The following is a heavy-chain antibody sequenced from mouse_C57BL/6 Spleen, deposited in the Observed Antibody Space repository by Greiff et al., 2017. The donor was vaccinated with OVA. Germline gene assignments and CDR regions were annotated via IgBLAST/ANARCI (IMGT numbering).Heavy chain of an antibody. V-gene: IGHV5-6*02. J-gene: IGHJ1*03. D-gene: IGHD1-1*01. Sequence: EVKLVESGGDLVKPGGSLKLSCAASGFTFSSYGMSWVRQTPDKRLEWVATISSGGSYTYYPDSVKGRFTISRDNAKNTLYLQMSSLKSEDTAMYYCARRYGSSYHWYFDVWGTGTTVTVSS. CDR3: ARRYGSSYHWYFDV. CDR1: GFTFSSYG. CDR2: ISSGGSYT.